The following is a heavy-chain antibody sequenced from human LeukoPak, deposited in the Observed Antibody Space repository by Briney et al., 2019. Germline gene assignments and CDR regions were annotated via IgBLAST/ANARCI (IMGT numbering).Heavy chain of an antibody. J-gene: IGHJ3*02. CDR1: GFTFSDHY. Sequence: PGGSLRLSCAASGFTFSDHYMDWVRQAPGKGLEWVARTRNKEKSYTTEYAASVKGRFTISRDDSRNELYLQMNSMKIDDTAVYYCARTGRSGSYPYDPFDIWGQGTMVTVPS. D-gene: IGHD3-22*01. CDR3: ARTGRSGSYPYDPFDI. CDR2: TRNKEKSYTT. V-gene: IGHV3-72*01.